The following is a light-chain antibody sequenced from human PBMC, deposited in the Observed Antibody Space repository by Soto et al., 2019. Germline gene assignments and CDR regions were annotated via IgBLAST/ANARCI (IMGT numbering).Light chain of an antibody. J-gene: IGKJ3*01. CDR3: QKYNSAPPFT. Sequence: DIQMTQSPSSLSASVGDRVTITCRASQGISNYLAWYQQKPGKVPKLLIYAASTLQSRVTYRFSGSRSGTGFTLTISSLQPEDVATYACQKYNSAPPFTFGPGTKVDIK. V-gene: IGKV1-27*01. CDR1: QGISNY. CDR2: AAS.